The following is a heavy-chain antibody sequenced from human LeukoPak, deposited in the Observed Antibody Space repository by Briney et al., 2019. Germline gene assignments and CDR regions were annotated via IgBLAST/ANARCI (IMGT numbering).Heavy chain of an antibody. J-gene: IGHJ4*02. Sequence: ASVKVSCKASGYTFTSYGISWVRQAPGQGLEWMGWISAYNGNTNYAQKLQGRVTMTTDTSTSTAYMELRSPRSDDTAVYYCARLQYSSGWKYYFDYWGQGTLVTVSS. CDR1: GYTFTSYG. CDR3: ARLQYSSGWKYYFDY. CDR2: ISAYNGNT. D-gene: IGHD6-19*01. V-gene: IGHV1-18*01.